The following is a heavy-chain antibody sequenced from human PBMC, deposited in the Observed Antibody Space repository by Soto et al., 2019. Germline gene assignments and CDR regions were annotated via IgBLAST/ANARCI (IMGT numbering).Heavy chain of an antibody. CDR2: ISYDGSNK. V-gene: IGHV3-30*18. D-gene: IGHD3-9*01. Sequence: QVQLVESGGGVVQPGRSLRLSCAASGFTFSSYGMHWVRQAPGKGLEWVAVISYDGSNKYYADSVKGRFTISRDNSKNTLYLQMNSLRAEDTAVYYCAKAEDILTGYYPDYWGQGTLVTVSS. J-gene: IGHJ4*02. CDR3: AKAEDILTGYYPDY. CDR1: GFTFSSYG.